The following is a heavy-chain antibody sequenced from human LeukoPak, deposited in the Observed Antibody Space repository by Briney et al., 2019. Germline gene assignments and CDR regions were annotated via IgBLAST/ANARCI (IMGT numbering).Heavy chain of an antibody. V-gene: IGHV1-69*05. CDR3: ARGGGYYYYMDV. J-gene: IGHJ6*03. CDR1: GGTFSSYA. CDR2: IIPIFGTA. D-gene: IGHD3-10*01. Sequence: ASVKVSCKASGGTFSSYAISWVRQAPGQGLEWMGGIIPIFGTANYAQKFQGRVTTTTDESTSTAYMELSSLRSEDTAVYYCARGGGYYYYMDVWGKGTTVTVSS.